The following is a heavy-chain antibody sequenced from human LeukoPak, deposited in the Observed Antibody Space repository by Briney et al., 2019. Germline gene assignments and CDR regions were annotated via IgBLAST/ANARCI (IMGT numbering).Heavy chain of an antibody. CDR2: ISSSSSYI. CDR3: ARDPRVAARPYGAP. Sequence: GGSLRLSCAASGFTFSNYSMNWVRQAPGKGLEWVSSISSSSSYIYYADSVKGRFTISRDNAKNSLYLQMNSLRAEDTAVYYCARDPRVAARPYGAPGGQGTLVTVSS. V-gene: IGHV3-21*01. CDR1: GFTFSNYS. D-gene: IGHD6-6*01. J-gene: IGHJ4*02.